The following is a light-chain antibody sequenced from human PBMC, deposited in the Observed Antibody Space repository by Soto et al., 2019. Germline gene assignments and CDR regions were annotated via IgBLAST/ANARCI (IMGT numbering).Light chain of an antibody. CDR1: SSDVGNYNL. CDR3: CSYAGSTTLV. J-gene: IGLJ2*01. Sequence: QSVLTQPASVSGSPGQSITISCTGTSSDVGNYNLISWYQHHPGKAPKLLIYEDNKRPSGVSNRFSGSKSGNTASLTISGLQAEDEADYYCCSYAGSTTLVFGGGTKVTVL. CDR2: EDN. V-gene: IGLV2-23*01.